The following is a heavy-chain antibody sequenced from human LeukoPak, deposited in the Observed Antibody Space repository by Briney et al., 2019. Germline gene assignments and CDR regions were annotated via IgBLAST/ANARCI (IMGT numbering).Heavy chain of an antibody. CDR1: GFTFSSYA. Sequence: PGGSLRLSCAASGFTFSSYAMGRVRQAPGKGLEWVSAISGSGGSTYYADSVKGRFTISRDNSKNTLYLQMNSLRAEDTAVHYCAKVLGVAVAGTVDYWGQGTLVTVSS. J-gene: IGHJ4*02. CDR3: AKVLGVAVAGTVDY. V-gene: IGHV3-23*01. D-gene: IGHD6-19*01. CDR2: ISGSGGST.